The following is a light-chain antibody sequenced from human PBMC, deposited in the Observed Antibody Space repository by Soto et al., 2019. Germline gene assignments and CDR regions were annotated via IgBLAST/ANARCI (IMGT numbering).Light chain of an antibody. Sequence: DIVMTQSPDSLAVSLGERATINCKSSQSVLYTSNNKNYLAWYQQRPGQPPKVVMYWASTRESGVPDRFSGSGSGTDFTLTISSLQAEDVAVYYCQQYYSFPFTFGPGTEVEIK. J-gene: IGKJ3*01. CDR2: WAS. V-gene: IGKV4-1*01. CDR1: QSVLYTSNNKNY. CDR3: QQYYSFPFT.